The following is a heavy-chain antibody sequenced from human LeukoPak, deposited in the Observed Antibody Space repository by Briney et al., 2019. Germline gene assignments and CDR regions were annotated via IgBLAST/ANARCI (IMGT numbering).Heavy chain of an antibody. CDR1: GFTFSTYA. CDR2: ISGSGGST. Sequence: GASLTLSCAASGFTFSTYAMSRVRQAPGKGLEWVSAISGSGGSTYYADSVKGRFTISRDNSKNTLYLQMNSLRAEDTAVYYCAKVAAMVEYWGQGTLVTDSS. J-gene: IGHJ4*02. CDR3: AKVAAMVEY. V-gene: IGHV3-23*01. D-gene: IGHD5-18*01.